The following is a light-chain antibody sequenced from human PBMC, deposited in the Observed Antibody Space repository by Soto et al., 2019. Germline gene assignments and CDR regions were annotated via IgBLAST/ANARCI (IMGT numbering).Light chain of an antibody. CDR2: KAS. Sequence: DIQLTQSPSTLSASVGDRVTIACRASQSISSWLAWYQQKPGKAPKLLIYKASTLESGVPSRFSGSGSGTEFTLTISSLQPDDFATYYCQQYNSYPLTFGGGTKVEIK. CDR3: QQYNSYPLT. J-gene: IGKJ4*01. CDR1: QSISSW. V-gene: IGKV1-5*03.